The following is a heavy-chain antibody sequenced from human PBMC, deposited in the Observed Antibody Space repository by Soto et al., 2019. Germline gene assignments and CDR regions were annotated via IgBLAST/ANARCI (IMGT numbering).Heavy chain of an antibody. CDR1: GYTFTSYG. CDR2: FDPEDGET. D-gene: IGHD3-22*01. CDR3: ATSPVTMIVVDFDY. Sequence: ASVKVSCKASGYTFTSYGISWVRQAPGQGLEWMGGFDPEDGETIYAQKFQGRVTMTEDTSTDTAYMELSSLRSEDTAVYYCATSPVTMIVVDFDYWGQGTLVTVSS. J-gene: IGHJ4*02. V-gene: IGHV1-24*01.